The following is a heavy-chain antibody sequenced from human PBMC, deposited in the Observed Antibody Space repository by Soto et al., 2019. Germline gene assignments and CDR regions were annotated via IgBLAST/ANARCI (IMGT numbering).Heavy chain of an antibody. J-gene: IGHJ4*02. CDR1: GYTFTSYA. CDR2: INAGNGNT. CDR3: ARAKSSSWTFDY. Sequence: ASVKVSCKASGYTFTSYAMHWVRQAPGQRLEWMGWINAGNGNTKYSKKFQGRVTITRDTSASTAYMELSSLRSEDTAVYYCARAKSSSWTFDYWGQGTLVTVSS. V-gene: IGHV1-3*01. D-gene: IGHD6-13*01.